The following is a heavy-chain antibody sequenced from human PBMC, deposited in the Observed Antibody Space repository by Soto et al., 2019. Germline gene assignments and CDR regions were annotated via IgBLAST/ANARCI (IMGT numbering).Heavy chain of an antibody. D-gene: IGHD3-10*01. CDR1: GYSFTGYR. J-gene: IGHJ6*02. CDR2: LNPQNGDT. Sequence: ASVKVSCKPSGYSFTGYRLHWGRQAPGQGLEWMGWLNPQNGDTSYAQKFRDRVTMTSDTSITTAYMDLSSLTSDDTATYYCGRDMVAQMDDYYSFALHVCGQGPPVAVS. CDR3: GRDMVAQMDDYYSFALHV. V-gene: IGHV1-2*02.